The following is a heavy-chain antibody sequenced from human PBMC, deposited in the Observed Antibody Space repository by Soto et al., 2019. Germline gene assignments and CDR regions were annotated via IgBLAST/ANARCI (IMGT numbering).Heavy chain of an antibody. CDR1: GFVFNMYW. J-gene: IGHJ4*02. V-gene: IGHV3-74*01. D-gene: IGHD3-10*01. Sequence: VGSLRLSCAASGFVFNMYWMHWVRQVPGEGPEWVTRINDDGTRTDYADSAKGRFTISRDNAKDILYLQMNALRVDDTAVYYCIRGPRPSSVGTGAFWGQGTLVTVSS. CDR2: INDDGTRT. CDR3: IRGPRPSSVGTGAF.